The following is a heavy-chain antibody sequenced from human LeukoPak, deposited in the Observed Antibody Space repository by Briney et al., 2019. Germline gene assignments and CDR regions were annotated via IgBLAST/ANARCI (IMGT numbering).Heavy chain of an antibody. Sequence: SQTLSLTCAISGDSVSSNSAAWNWIRQSPSRGLERLGRTYYRSKWYNDYAVSVKSRITINPDTSKNQFSLQLNSVTPADTAVYYCARAVQLEGWFDPWGQGTLVTVSS. J-gene: IGHJ5*02. CDR2: TYYRSKWYN. CDR1: GDSVSSNSAA. CDR3: ARAVQLEGWFDP. V-gene: IGHV6-1*01. D-gene: IGHD1-1*01.